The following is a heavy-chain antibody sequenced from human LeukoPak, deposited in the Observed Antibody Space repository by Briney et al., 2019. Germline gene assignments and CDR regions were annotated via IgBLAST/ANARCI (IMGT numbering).Heavy chain of an antibody. CDR1: GFTFSTYA. CDR2: ISASYGST. J-gene: IGHJ3*01. D-gene: IGHD3-22*01. V-gene: IGHV3-23*01. CDR3: AKDYYYDPVDAFDV. Sequence: GWSLRLSCAASGFTFSTYAMSWVRQAPGKGLEWVSCISASYGSTYYADSVKGRFTISRDNSKDTLYLQMNSLRPEDTAVYYCAKDYYYDPVDAFDVWGQGTMVSVSS.